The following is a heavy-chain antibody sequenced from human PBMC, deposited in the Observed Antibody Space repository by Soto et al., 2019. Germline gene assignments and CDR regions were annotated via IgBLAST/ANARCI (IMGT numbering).Heavy chain of an antibody. V-gene: IGHV4-31*03. CDR3: ARALKRGTTTTWWFDP. CDR1: GGSISSGGYY. J-gene: IGHJ5*02. Sequence: QVQLQESGPGLVKPSQTLSLTCTVSGGSISSGGYYWSWIRQHPGKGPEWIGYIYYSGSTYYNPSLKSRVTIAVDTSKNQFSLKLSSVTAADTAVYYCARALKRGTTTTWWFDPWGQGTLVTVSS. D-gene: IGHD1-7*01. CDR2: IYYSGST.